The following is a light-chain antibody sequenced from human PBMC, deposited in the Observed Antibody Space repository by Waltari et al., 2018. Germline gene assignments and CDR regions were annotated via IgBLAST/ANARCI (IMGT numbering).Light chain of an antibody. J-gene: IGKJ1*01. CDR2: AAS. CDR3: QQYYSYPWT. Sequence: AIRITQSPSSLSASTGDRVTITCRARQGISGYLAWYQQKPGKAPKLLIYAASTLQSGVPSRFSGSGSGTDFTLTISCLQSEDFATYYCQQYYSYPWTFGQGTKVEIK. V-gene: IGKV1-8*01. CDR1: QGISGY.